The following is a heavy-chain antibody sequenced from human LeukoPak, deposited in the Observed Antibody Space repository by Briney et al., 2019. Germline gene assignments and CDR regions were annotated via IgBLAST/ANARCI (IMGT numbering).Heavy chain of an antibody. CDR3: ATPGGAVAGTDAFDI. D-gene: IGHD6-19*01. CDR1: VGPISRYY. J-gene: IGHJ3*02. V-gene: IGHV4-59*12. CDR2: KYSSGST. Sequence: PSETLSLTRTVSVGPISRYYWSWIPHPPGKGLEWIGYKYSSGSTKSNPSLKRRVTISVDTSKNQFSLKLSSVTAADTAVYYWATPGGAVAGTDAFDIWGQGTMVTVSS.